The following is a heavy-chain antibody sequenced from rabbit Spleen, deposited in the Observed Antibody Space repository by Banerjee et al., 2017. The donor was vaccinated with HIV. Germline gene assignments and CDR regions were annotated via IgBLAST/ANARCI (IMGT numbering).Heavy chain of an antibody. CDR1: GFSFSNKAV. CDR3: ARDAGRGDYIDGVFNL. J-gene: IGHJ4*01. V-gene: IGHV1S45*01. Sequence: QERLVESGGGLVKPEGSLKLSCTASGFSFSNKAVMCWVRQAPGKGLEWIACINAVTGKAVYASWAKGRFTFSKTSSTTVTLQMTGLTAADTATYFCARDAGRGDYIDGVFNLWGPGTLVTVS. D-gene: IGHD8-1*01. CDR2: INAVTGKA.